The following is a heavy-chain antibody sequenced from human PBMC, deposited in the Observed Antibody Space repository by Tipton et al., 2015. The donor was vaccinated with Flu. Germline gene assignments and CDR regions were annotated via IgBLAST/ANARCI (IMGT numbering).Heavy chain of an antibody. D-gene: IGHD5-12*01. CDR1: GFTFSRYA. CDR3: AKVIPEYVASLDY. CDR2: VSGGGGTR. J-gene: IGHJ4*02. V-gene: IGHV3-23*01. Sequence: SLRLSCAASGFTFSRYAMSWVRQAPGKGLEWVSAVSGGGGTRYFADSVKGRFTISRDNIKNTLFLQMNSLRAEDTAVYYCAKVIPEYVASLDYWGQGTTVTVSS.